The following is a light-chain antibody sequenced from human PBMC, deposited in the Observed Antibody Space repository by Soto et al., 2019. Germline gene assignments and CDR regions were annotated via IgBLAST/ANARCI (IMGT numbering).Light chain of an antibody. V-gene: IGKV1D-16*01. Sequence: DIQMIQSPSSMSASVGDRVTITCRASQGINNRLAWYQQKPEKAPKSLISAASSLQSGVPSRFSGSASGTDFTLTISSLQPEDSATYYCQQYNSYPLTFGGGTKVEIK. CDR2: AAS. CDR3: QQYNSYPLT. CDR1: QGINNR. J-gene: IGKJ4*01.